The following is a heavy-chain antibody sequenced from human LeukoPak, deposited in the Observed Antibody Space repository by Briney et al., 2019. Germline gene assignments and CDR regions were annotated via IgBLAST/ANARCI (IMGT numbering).Heavy chain of an antibody. Sequence: GASVTVSFTASVYTFIGYYIHWVRPAPGQGLEWMGWINPNSGATNYAQTLQGRVTMTRDTSISIVYMELSRLRTDDTAVYYCARALRYDDSSGYYAYWGQGTLVTVSS. D-gene: IGHD3-22*01. J-gene: IGHJ4*02. CDR3: ARALRYDDSSGYYAY. CDR2: INPNSGAT. V-gene: IGHV1-2*02. CDR1: VYTFIGYY.